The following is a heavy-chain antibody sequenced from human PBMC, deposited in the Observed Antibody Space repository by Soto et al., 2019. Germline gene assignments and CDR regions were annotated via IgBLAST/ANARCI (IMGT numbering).Heavy chain of an antibody. D-gene: IGHD2-2*01. CDR3: TTEFVLVPAAVYYYYGMDV. Sequence: EVQLVESGGGLVKPGGSLRLSCAASGFTFSNAWMNWVRQAPGKGLEWVGRIKSKTDGGTTDYAAPVKGRFTISRDDSKNTLYLQMNSLKTEDTAVYYCTTEFVLVPAAVYYYYGMDVWGQGTTVTVSS. J-gene: IGHJ6*02. V-gene: IGHV3-15*07. CDR2: IKSKTDGGTT. CDR1: GFTFSNAW.